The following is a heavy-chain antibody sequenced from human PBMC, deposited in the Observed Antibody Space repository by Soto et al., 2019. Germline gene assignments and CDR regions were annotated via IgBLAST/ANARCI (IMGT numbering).Heavy chain of an antibody. J-gene: IGHJ4*02. V-gene: IGHV6-1*01. CDR1: GDSVSSNSAA. Sequence: SQTLSLTGAISGDSVSSNSAAWNWIRQSPSRGLEWLGRTYYRSKWYNDYAVSVKSRITINPDTSKNQFSLKLSSVTAADTAVYYCARRWGTYFDFWGQGTLVTVSS. D-gene: IGHD7-27*01. CDR2: TYYRSKWYN. CDR3: ARRWGTYFDF.